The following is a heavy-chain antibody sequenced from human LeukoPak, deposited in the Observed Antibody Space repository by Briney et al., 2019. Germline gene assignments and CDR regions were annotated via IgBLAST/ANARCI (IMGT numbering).Heavy chain of an antibody. CDR1: GFTFSSYP. CDR2: ISGGGGGNT. J-gene: IGHJ3*02. D-gene: IGHD3-10*01. V-gene: IGHV3-23*01. CDR3: TKNGGYSDAFDI. Sequence: GGSLRLSCAASGFTFSSYPMYWVRQTPGKGLEWVSAISGGGGGNTYYADSVKGRFTISRDNSKHSLYLQMNSLRTEDTALYYCTKNGGYSDAFDIWGQGTMVTVSS.